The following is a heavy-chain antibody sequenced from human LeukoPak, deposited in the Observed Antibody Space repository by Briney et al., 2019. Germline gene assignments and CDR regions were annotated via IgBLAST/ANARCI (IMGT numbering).Heavy chain of an antibody. J-gene: IGHJ6*03. CDR3: ARATPYYYYMDV. V-gene: IGHV4-59*01. Sequence: KPSETLSLTCNVSGGSISSYYWSWIRQPPGKGLEWIGYIYYSGSTNYNPSLKSRVTISVDTSKNQFSLKLSSVTAADTAVYYCARATPYYYYMDVWGKGTTVTISS. D-gene: IGHD2-15*01. CDR2: IYYSGST. CDR1: GGSISSYY.